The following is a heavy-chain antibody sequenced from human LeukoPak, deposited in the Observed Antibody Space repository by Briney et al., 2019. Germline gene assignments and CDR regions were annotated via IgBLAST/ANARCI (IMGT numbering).Heavy chain of an antibody. CDR1: GFIFSNYA. Sequence: GGSLRLSCAASGFIFSNYAMSWARQASGKGLEWVSAISGSGGSTYYADSVKGRFTISRDNSKNTLYLQMNTLRVEDTALYYCARGLRTVDYCGQGTLVTVSS. CDR3: ARGLRTVDY. J-gene: IGHJ4*02. CDR2: ISGSGGST. V-gene: IGHV3-23*01. D-gene: IGHD4-17*01.